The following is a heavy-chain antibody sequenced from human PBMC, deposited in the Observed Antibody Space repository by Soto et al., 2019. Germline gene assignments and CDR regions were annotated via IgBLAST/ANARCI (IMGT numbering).Heavy chain of an antibody. J-gene: IGHJ4*02. D-gene: IGHD6-25*01. Sequence: PSETLSLTCSVSGDSMRGYHFYWGWIRQAPGKGLEWIGSAYFSGGNTYYSPSLKSRVSISVDTSKNEFSLRLTSLTAADTAVYSCAYGSSSAWIDYWGQGTLVTVSS. CDR3: AYGSSSAWIDY. V-gene: IGHV4-39*01. CDR2: AYFSGGNT. CDR1: GDSMRGYHFY.